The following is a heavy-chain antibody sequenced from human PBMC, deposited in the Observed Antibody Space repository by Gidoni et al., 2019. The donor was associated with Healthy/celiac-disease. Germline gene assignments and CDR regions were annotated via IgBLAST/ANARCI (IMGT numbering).Heavy chain of an antibody. V-gene: IGHV3-9*01. J-gene: IGHJ4*02. D-gene: IGHD6-6*01. CDR1: GFTFDDYA. Sequence: EVQLVESGGGLVQPGRSLRLSCAASGFTFDDYAMHWVRQAPGKGLEWVSGISWNSGSIGYADSVKGRFTISRDNAKNSLYLQMNSLRAEDTALYYCAKDIRGDFSSSPGLFDYWGQGTLVTVSS. CDR2: ISWNSGSI. CDR3: AKDIRGDFSSSPGLFDY.